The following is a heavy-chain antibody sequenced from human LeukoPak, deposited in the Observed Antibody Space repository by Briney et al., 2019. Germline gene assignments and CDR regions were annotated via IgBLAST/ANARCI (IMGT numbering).Heavy chain of an antibody. CDR3: ARGNSGYDFYYYYYMDV. V-gene: IGHV1-2*02. J-gene: IGHJ6*03. CDR1: GYTFTGYY. CDR2: INPNSGGT. Sequence: ASVTVSCKASGYTFTGYYMHWVRQAPGQGLEWMGWINPNSGGTNYAQKFQGRVTMTRDTSISTAYMELRSLRSDDTAVYYCARGNSGYDFYYYYYMDVWGKGTTVTVSS. D-gene: IGHD5-12*01.